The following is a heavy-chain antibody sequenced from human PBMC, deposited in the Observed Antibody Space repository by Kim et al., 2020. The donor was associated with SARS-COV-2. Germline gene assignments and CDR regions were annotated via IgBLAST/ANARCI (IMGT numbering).Heavy chain of an antibody. CDR2: IYSGGST. CDR1: GFTVSSNY. D-gene: IGHD2-2*01. V-gene: IGHV3-53*04. J-gene: IGHJ2*01. CDR3: ARESDQLLWSWYFDL. Sequence: GGSLRLSCAASGFTVSSNYMSWVRQAPGKGLEWVSVIYSGGSTYYADSVKGRFTISRHNSKNTLYLQMNSLRAEDTAVYYCARESDQLLWSWYFDLWGRGTLVTVSS.